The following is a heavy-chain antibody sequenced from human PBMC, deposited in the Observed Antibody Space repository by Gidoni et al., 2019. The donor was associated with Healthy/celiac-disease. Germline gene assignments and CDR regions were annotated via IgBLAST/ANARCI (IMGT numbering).Heavy chain of an antibody. D-gene: IGHD6-13*01. CDR2: INHSGST. V-gene: IGHV4-34*01. J-gene: IGHJ5*02. Sequence: QVQLQQWGAGLLKPSETLSLTCAVYGGSFSGYYWSWIRQPPGKGLEWIGEINHSGSTNYNPSLKSRVTISVDTSKNQFSLKLSSVTAADTAVYYCARASQQLPGGWFDPWGQGTLVTVSS. CDR3: ARASQQLPGGWFDP. CDR1: GGSFSGYY.